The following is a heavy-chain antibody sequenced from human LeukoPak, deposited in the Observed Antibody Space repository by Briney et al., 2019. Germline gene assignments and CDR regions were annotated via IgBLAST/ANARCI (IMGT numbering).Heavy chain of an antibody. J-gene: IGHJ5*02. CDR3: ARGDGSGSRSWFDP. CDR2: IYHSGST. Sequence: PSETLSLTCAVSGGSISSSNWWSWVRQPPGKGLEWIGEIYHSGSTNYNPSLKSRVTISVDKSKNQFSLKLSSVTAADTAVYYCARGDGSGSRSWFDPWGQGTLVTVSS. D-gene: IGHD3-10*01. V-gene: IGHV4-4*02. CDR1: GGSISSSNW.